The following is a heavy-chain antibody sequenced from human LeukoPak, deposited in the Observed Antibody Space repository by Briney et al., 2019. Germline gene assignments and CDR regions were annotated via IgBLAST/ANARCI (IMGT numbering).Heavy chain of an antibody. CDR3: ARGGGRYSVDY. J-gene: IGHJ4*02. V-gene: IGHV1-2*02. D-gene: IGHD1-26*01. CDR2: ISPNSGGT. Sequence: ASLKVSCKASGYTFIDYYMHWVRQAPGQGLEWIGWISPNSGGTKYVQKFKGRVTMTRDTSITTVYMELSGLSFDDTAVYYCARGGGRYSVDYWGQGTLVIVSS. CDR1: GYTFIDYY.